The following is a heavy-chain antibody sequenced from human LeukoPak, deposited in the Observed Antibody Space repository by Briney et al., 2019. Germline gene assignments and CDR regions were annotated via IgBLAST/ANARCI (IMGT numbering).Heavy chain of an antibody. D-gene: IGHD5-18*01. CDR1: GFTFSSYG. CDR3: AKDGRPHPGYDYYYYYMDV. J-gene: IGHJ6*03. CDR2: IRYDGSNK. Sequence: GGSLRLSCAASGFTFSSYGMHWVRQAPGKGLEWVAFIRYDGSNKYYADSVKGRFTISRDNSKNTLYLQMNSLRAEDTAVYYCAKDGRPHPGYDYYYYYMDVWGKGTTVTISS. V-gene: IGHV3-30*02.